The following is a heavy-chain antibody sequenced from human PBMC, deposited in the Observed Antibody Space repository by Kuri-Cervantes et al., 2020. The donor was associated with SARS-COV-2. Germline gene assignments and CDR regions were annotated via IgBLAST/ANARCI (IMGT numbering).Heavy chain of an antibody. Sequence: GSLRLSCIVSGGSIGSSSYYWGWIRQPPGKGLEWIGEINHSGSANYGPFLKSRVTISVDTSKNQFSLKLSSVTAADTAVYYCARGWTTVTTPYFDYWGQGTLVTVSS. CDR1: GGSIGSSSYY. D-gene: IGHD4-11*01. J-gene: IGHJ4*02. V-gene: IGHV4-39*07. CDR3: ARGWTTVTTPYFDY. CDR2: INHSGSA.